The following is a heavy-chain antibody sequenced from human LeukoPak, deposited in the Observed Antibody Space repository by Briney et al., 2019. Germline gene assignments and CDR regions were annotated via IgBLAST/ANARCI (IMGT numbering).Heavy chain of an antibody. V-gene: IGHV3-23*01. CDR1: GFTFSSYA. CDR2: ISGSGGST. Sequence: QAGGSLRLSCAASGFTFSSYAMSWVRQAPGKGLEWVSAISGSGGSTYYADSVKGRFTTSRDNSKNTLYLQMNSLRAEDTAVYYCAKDPWTTVTPNYFDYWGQGTLVTVSS. CDR3: AKDPWTTVTPNYFDY. J-gene: IGHJ4*02. D-gene: IGHD4-11*01.